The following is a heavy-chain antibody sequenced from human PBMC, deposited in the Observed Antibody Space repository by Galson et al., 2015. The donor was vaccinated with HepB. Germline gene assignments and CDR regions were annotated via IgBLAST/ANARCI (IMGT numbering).Heavy chain of an antibody. CDR1: GFTFTSSA. Sequence: SVKVSCKASGFTFTSSAVQWVRQARGQRLEWIGWIVVGSGNTNYAQKFQERVTFTRDMSTSTAYMELSSLRSEDTAVYYCAARSREWGLLRPDYRGQGTLVTVSS. CDR3: AARSREWGLLRPDY. J-gene: IGHJ4*02. D-gene: IGHD1-26*01. V-gene: IGHV1-58*01. CDR2: IVVGSGNT.